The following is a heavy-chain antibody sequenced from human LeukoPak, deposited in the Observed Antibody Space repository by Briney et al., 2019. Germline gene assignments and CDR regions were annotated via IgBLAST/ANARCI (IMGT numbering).Heavy chain of an antibody. V-gene: IGHV4-59*11. CDR3: ARVRTMIVVGAFDI. J-gene: IGHJ3*02. CDR2: IFYSGST. CDR1: GGSISSHY. Sequence: KPSETLSLTCTVSGGSISSHYWSWIRQPPGKGLEWIGYIFYSGSTNYNPSLKSRVTISVDTSKNQFSLRLNSVTAADTAVYYCARVRTMIVVGAFDIWGQGTMVTVSS. D-gene: IGHD3-22*01.